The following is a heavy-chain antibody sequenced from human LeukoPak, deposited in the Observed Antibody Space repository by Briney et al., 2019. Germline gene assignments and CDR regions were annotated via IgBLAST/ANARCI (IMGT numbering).Heavy chain of an antibody. CDR1: GFTFSSYG. CDR3: ARDFFYGSGGGV. J-gene: IGHJ6*02. D-gene: IGHD3-10*01. CDR2: IRYDGSNK. Sequence: PGGSLRLSCAASGFTFSSYGMHWVRQAPGKGLEWVAFIRYDGSNKYYADSVKGRFTISRDNSKNTLYLQMNSLRAEDTAVYYCARDFFYGSGGGVWGQGTTVTVSS. V-gene: IGHV3-30*02.